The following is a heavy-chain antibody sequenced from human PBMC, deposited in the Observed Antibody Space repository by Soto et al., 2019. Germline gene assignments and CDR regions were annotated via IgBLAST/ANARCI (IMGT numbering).Heavy chain of an antibody. CDR3: AAGGRLPRYY. J-gene: IGHJ4*02. Sequence: LQLQESGSGLVKPSQTLSLTSAVSGGSISNGCYSWSFIRQPPGTGMAWIGYIYHRGSTYYNPCIKSRVTISVARSKNQFSRKLSSVTAAYTAVYSCAAGGRLPRYYLGQGTLVTVAS. CDR2: IYHRGST. V-gene: IGHV4-30-2*01. CDR1: GGSISNGCYS. D-gene: IGHD5-12*01.